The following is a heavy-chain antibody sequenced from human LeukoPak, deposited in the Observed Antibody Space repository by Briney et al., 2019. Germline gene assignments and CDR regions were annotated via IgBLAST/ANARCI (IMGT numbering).Heavy chain of an antibody. D-gene: IGHD6-19*01. CDR3: ARGQPRAAVAGTLRH. CDR1: GGSGSGHY. Sequence: SETLSLTCAVYGGSGSGHYWSWIRQPPGKGLEWIGEINHSGSTNYNPSLKSRVTISVDTSKNQFSLKLSSVTAADTAVYYCARGQPRAAVAGTLRHWGQGTLVTVSS. J-gene: IGHJ4*02. CDR2: INHSGST. V-gene: IGHV4-34*01.